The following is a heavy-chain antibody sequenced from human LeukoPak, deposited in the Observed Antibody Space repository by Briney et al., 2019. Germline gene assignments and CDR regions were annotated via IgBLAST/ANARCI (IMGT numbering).Heavy chain of an antibody. J-gene: IGHJ4*02. D-gene: IGHD3-10*01. CDR2: IYWNDDK. CDR3: ARPYYYSSGYFDY. CDR1: GFSHSYSGGN. V-gene: IGHV2-5*01. Sequence: SASAREKLTQTLTLASTFSGFSHSYSGGNMGWIRQPTGKALVWIALIYWNDDKRYIPSLKSRLTITKDTSKNQVVLRMTNMDPVDTATYYCARPYYYSSGYFDYWGQGTLVTVSS.